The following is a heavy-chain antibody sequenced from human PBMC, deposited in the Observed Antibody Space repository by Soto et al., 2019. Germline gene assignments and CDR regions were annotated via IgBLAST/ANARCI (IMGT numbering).Heavy chain of an antibody. CDR1: AGTFRRYA. D-gene: IGHD5-12*01. CDR2: FLPLFGTG. V-gene: IGHV1-69*05. CDR3: SRDLDREMATIGWIGY. J-gene: IGHJ4*02. Sequence: TVSCKPSAGTFRRYAISWVRQSHGQGLEWMGRFLPLFGTGSYAQKFQGRVTITTDKSTSTAYMELSSLRSEDTAVYCCSRDLDREMATIGWIGYWGQGTLVTVYS.